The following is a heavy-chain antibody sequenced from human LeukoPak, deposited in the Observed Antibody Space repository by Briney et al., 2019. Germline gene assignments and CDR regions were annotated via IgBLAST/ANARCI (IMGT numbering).Heavy chain of an antibody. Sequence: SETLSLTCAVYGGSFSGYYWSWIRQPPGKGLEWIGEINHRGSTNYNPSLKSRVTISVDTSKNQFSLKLSSVTAADTAVYYCGRGGGDRVANIDYWGQGTLVTVSS. V-gene: IGHV4-34*01. D-gene: IGHD5-12*01. CDR2: INHRGST. CDR3: GRGGGDRVANIDY. J-gene: IGHJ4*02. CDR1: GGSFSGYY.